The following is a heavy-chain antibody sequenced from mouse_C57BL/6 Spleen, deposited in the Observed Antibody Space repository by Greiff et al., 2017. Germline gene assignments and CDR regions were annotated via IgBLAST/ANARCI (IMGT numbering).Heavy chain of an antibody. CDR3: AGSSSGYDCDY. V-gene: IGHV1-82*01. Sequence: QVQLQQSGPELVKPGASVKLSCKASGYAFSSSWMNWVKQRPGKGLEWIGRIYPGDGDTNYNGKFKGKATLTADKSSSTAYMQLSSLTSEDSAVXFCAGSSSGYDCDYGGQGTTLTVSS. J-gene: IGHJ2*01. CDR2: IYPGDGDT. D-gene: IGHD1-1*01. CDR1: GYAFSSSW.